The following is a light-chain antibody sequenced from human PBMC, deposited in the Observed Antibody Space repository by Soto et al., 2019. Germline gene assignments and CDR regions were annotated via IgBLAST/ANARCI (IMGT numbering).Light chain of an antibody. V-gene: IGLV2-14*03. J-gene: IGLJ2*01. Sequence: QSALTQPASASGSPGQSITISCTGTSSDVGGYNYVSWYQQHPGRAPQLMIYDVSHRPSGVSNRFSGSRSGNTASLTISGLQAEDEADYYCSSYATSTTVLFGGGTQLTVL. CDR1: SSDVGGYNY. CDR2: DVS. CDR3: SSYATSTTVL.